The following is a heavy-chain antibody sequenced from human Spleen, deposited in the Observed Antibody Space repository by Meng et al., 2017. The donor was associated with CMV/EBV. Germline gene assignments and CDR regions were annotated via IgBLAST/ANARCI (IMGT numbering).Heavy chain of an antibody. CDR1: EYTFTGYY. V-gene: IGHV1-2*02. CDR3: ASPTSPYYHYGMDV. CDR2: INPNSGGT. Sequence: ASVKVSCKASEYTFTGYYMHWVRQVPGQGLEWMGWINPNSGGTNYAQKFQGRVTLTRGTSISTAYMELSSLRSDDTAVYYCASPTSPYYHYGMDVWGQGTTVTVSS. J-gene: IGHJ6*02. D-gene: IGHD6-6*01.